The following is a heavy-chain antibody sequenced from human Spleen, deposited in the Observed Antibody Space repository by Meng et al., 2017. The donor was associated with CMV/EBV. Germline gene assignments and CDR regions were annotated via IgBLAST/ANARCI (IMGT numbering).Heavy chain of an antibody. Sequence: GSLRLSCSVSGGSISSSSYYWGWIRQSPGKGLEWIGDIYYSGRTNYNPSLKSRVTISVDTSRNQFSLKLTSVTAADTAFYYCAKRVRGYLYGLDVWGQGTTVTVFS. CDR2: IYYSGRT. V-gene: IGHV4-39*01. CDR1: GGSISSSSYY. CDR3: AKRVRGYLYGLDV. J-gene: IGHJ6*02. D-gene: IGHD5-12*01.